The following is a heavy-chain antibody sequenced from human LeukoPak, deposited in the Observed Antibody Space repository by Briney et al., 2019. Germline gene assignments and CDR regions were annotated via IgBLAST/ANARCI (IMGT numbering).Heavy chain of an antibody. CDR3: ARDHDIYYDSSGLYYFDY. CDR2: INPNSGGT. CDR1: GYTFTGYY. J-gene: IGHJ4*02. Sequence: GASVKVSCKASGYTFTGYYMHWVRQAPGQGLEWMGWINPNSGGTNYAQKFQGRVTMTRDTSISTAYMELSRLRSDDTAVYYCARDHDIYYDSSGLYYFDYWGQGTLVTVSS. D-gene: IGHD3-22*01. V-gene: IGHV1-2*02.